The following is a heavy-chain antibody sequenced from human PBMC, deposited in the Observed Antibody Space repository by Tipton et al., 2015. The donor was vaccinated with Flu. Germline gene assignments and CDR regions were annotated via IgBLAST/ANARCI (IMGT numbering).Heavy chain of an antibody. CDR1: GGSISDYY. V-gene: IGHV4-59*01. CDR3: SRGTSYWSWYLNL. J-gene: IGHJ2*01. CDR2: LSYSGST. D-gene: IGHD1-26*01. Sequence: GLVKPSETLSLTCTVSGGSISDYYWSWIRQPPGKGLEWIGYLSYSGSTNYNPSLQSRVTVSVDTSKNQFSLKLTSVTAADTAVYYCSRGTSYWSWYLNLWGRGPLVTVSS.